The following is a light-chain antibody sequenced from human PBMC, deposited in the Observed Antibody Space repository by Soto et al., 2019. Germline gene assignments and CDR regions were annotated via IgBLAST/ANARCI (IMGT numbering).Light chain of an antibody. V-gene: IGLV2-14*01. CDR3: SSYTSSSSYV. J-gene: IGLJ1*01. CDR2: EVG. CDR1: SRDVGGYSY. Sequence: QSALTQPASVSGSPGQSITISGTGTSRDVGGYSYVSWYQQHPGKAPKLILSEVGNRPSGISNRFSASKSGDTASLTISGLQADDEAEYYCSSYTSSSSYVFGTGTKVTVL.